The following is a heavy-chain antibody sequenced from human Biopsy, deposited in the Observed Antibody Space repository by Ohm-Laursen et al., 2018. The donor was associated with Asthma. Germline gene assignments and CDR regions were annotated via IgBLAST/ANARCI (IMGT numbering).Heavy chain of an antibody. D-gene: IGHD3-3*01. CDR1: GFSFGSFG. Sequence: SLRLSCTASGFSFGSFGMHWVRQVPGKGPEWVALISFDGRYEYYADSVKGRFTISRDNPMKRLYLQMSSLTAEDTAVHYCASRGGDFWSGYYMDYWGQGTLVTVSS. V-gene: IGHV3-30*03. CDR3: ASRGGDFWSGYYMDY. J-gene: IGHJ4*02. CDR2: ISFDGRYE.